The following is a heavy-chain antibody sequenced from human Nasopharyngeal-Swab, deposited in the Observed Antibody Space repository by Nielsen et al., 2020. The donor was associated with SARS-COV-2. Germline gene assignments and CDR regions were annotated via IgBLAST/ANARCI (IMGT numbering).Heavy chain of an antibody. CDR3: ASAIAAAGSS. CDR2: INPDGSVK. V-gene: IGHV3-7*05. J-gene: IGHJ5*02. Sequence: VRQMPGKGLEWVANINPDGSVKFYVDSVEGRFTISRDNVYNSVYLQMSSLTAEDTAVYYCASAIAAAGSSWGQGTLVTVSS. D-gene: IGHD6-13*01.